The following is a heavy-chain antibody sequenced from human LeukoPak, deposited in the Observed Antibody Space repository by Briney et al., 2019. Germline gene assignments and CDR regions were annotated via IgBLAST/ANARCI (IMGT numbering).Heavy chain of an antibody. Sequence: KSSETLSLTCAVHGGSFSGYYWSWIRQPPRKGLEWIGEINHSGSTNYNPSLKSRVTISVDTSKNQFSLKLSSVTAADTAVYYCARVPDGGNDAFDIWGQGTMVTVSS. V-gene: IGHV4-34*01. CDR2: INHSGST. CDR1: GGSFSGYY. D-gene: IGHD2-8*02. CDR3: ARVPDGGNDAFDI. J-gene: IGHJ3*02.